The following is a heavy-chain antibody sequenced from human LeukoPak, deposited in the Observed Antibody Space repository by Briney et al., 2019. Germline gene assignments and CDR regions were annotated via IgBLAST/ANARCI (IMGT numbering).Heavy chain of an antibody. CDR1: GGSISSYY. V-gene: IGHV4-59*01. J-gene: IGHJ4*02. Sequence: PSETLSLTCTVSGGSISSYYWSWIRQPPGKGLEWIGYIYYSGSTNYNPSLKSRVTISVDTSKNQFSLKLSSVTAADTAVYYCARAHVPMELLDYWGQGTLVTVSS. D-gene: IGHD3-10*01. CDR2: IYYSGST. CDR3: ARAHVPMELLDY.